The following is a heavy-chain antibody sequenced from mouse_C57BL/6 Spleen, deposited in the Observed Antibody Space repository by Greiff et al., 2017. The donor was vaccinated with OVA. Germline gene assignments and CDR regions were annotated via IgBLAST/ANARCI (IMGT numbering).Heavy chain of an antibody. D-gene: IGHD2-4*01. CDR1: GFSLTSYG. CDR2: IWRGGST. J-gene: IGHJ3*01. Sequence: VQGVESGPGLVQPSQSLSITCTVSGFSLTSYGVHWVRQSPGKGLEWLGVIWRGGSTDYNAAFMSRLSITKDNSKSQVFFKMNSLQADDTAIYYCAKKGYDYDEKGFAYWGQGTLVTVSA. CDR3: AKKGYDYDEKGFAY. V-gene: IGHV2-5*01.